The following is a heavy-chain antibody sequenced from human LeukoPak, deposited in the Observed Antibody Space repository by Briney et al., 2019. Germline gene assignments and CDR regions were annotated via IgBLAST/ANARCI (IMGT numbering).Heavy chain of an antibody. D-gene: IGHD3-10*01. Sequence: GGSLRLSCAASGFTFSSHAMSWVRQVPGKGLEWVSAMSISGDRILYADSVKGRFTISRDNSKSTLYLQMNSLRVEDTAVYYCARDLYGSEDVWGQGTLVTVSS. J-gene: IGHJ4*02. CDR3: ARDLYGSEDV. V-gene: IGHV3-23*01. CDR1: GFTFSSHA. CDR2: MSISGDRI.